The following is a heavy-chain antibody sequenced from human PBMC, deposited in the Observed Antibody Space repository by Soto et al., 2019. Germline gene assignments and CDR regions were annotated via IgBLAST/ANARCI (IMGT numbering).Heavy chain of an antibody. J-gene: IGHJ4*02. CDR3: VRDFLWAFDY. D-gene: IGHD2-21*01. V-gene: IGHV3-48*01. CDR1: GFTFSSYS. CDR2: ISSSSSTI. Sequence: GGSLRLSCAASGFTFSSYSMNWVRQAPGKGLEWVSYISSSSSTIHYADSVKGRFTISRDNAKNSLYLQMNSLRAEDTAVYYCVRDFLWAFDYWGQGALVTVSS.